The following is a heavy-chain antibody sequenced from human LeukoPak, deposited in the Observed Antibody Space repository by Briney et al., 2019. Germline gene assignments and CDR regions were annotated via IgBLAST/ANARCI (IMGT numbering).Heavy chain of an antibody. D-gene: IGHD2-2*01. CDR3: ARRRRIAPAATDY. V-gene: IGHV4-34*01. J-gene: IGHJ4*02. Sequence: NSSQTLSLTCAVYGESFSGYYWSCIRHPPGNGLEWIGEINHSGSTNDNPSLKSRVTISVDTSKNQFSLKLRSVTAADTAVYYCARRRRIAPAATDYWGQGTLVTVSS. CDR2: INHSGST. CDR1: GESFSGYY.